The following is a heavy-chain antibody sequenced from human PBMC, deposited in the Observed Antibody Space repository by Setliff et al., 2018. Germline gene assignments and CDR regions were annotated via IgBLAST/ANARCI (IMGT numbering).Heavy chain of an antibody. D-gene: IGHD3-22*01. CDR1: GGSISSHY. V-gene: IGHV4-59*08. CDR3: ASDRDYYDSSGYSYNWFDP. CDR2: IYYSGST. J-gene: IGHJ5*02. Sequence: KPSETLSLTCTVSGGSISSHYWSWIRQAPGKGLEWIGSIYYSGSTNYNPSLKSRVTISVDTSKNQFSLKLSSVTAADTAVYYCASDRDYYDSSGYSYNWFDPWGQGTLVTVSS.